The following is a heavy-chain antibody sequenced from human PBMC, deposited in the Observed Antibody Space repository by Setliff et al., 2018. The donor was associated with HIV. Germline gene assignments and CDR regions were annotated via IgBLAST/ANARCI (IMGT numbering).Heavy chain of an antibody. CDR3: ARLTSGGWPLEVFDI. Sequence: ASVKVSCKASGYTFTHYAISWVRQAPGQGLEYLGWISAYNGNTNYAQKVQGRITMTTDASTSTVDMELRSLTSDDTAVYYCARLTSGGWPLEVFDIWGQGTMVTVSS. V-gene: IGHV1-18*01. CDR1: GYTFTHYA. D-gene: IGHD2-15*01. J-gene: IGHJ3*02. CDR2: ISAYNGNT.